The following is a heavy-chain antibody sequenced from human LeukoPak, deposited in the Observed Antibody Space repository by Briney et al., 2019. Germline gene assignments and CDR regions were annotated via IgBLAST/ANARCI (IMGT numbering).Heavy chain of an antibody. J-gene: IGHJ5*02. Sequence: PSETLSLTCTVSGGSIRSYYWSWIRQPAGKGLEWIGRIYTSGSTNYNPSLKSRVTMSVDTSKNQFSLKLSSVTAADTAVYYCARDYGVLLWFGESRAWFDPWGQGTLVTVSS. D-gene: IGHD3-10*01. CDR3: ARDYGVLLWFGESRAWFDP. CDR2: IYTSGST. V-gene: IGHV4-4*07. CDR1: GGSIRSYY.